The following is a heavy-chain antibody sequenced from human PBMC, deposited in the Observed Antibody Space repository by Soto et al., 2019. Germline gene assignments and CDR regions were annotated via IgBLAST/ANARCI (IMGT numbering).Heavy chain of an antibody. J-gene: IGHJ5*02. CDR2: IIPIFGTA. CDR3: GREVGVVGASEFDP. D-gene: IGHD1-26*01. CDR1: GGTFSSYA. V-gene: IGHV1-69*06. Sequence: QVQLVQSGAEVKKPGSSVKVSCKASGGTFSSYAISWVRQAPGQGLEWMGGIIPIFGTANYAQKFQGRVTITADKSTSTAYMELSSLRSEETAVYYCGREVGVVGASEFDPWGQGTPVTVSS.